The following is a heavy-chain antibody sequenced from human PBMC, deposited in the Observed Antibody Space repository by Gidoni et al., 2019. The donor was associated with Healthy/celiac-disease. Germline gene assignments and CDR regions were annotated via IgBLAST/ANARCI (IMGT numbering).Heavy chain of an antibody. CDR2: IYWDDDK. V-gene: IGHV2-5*02. Sequence: QITLRESGPTLVEHTQTLTLTCTFPVFPLSPSEVGVGWIRQPPGKALEWLALIYWDDDKRYSPSLKSRLTITKDTSKNQVVLTMTNMDPVDTATYYCAHSRVLHDYGDEGGAFDIWGQGTMVTVSS. CDR1: VFPLSPSEVG. CDR3: AHSRVLHDYGDEGGAFDI. D-gene: IGHD4-17*01. J-gene: IGHJ3*02.